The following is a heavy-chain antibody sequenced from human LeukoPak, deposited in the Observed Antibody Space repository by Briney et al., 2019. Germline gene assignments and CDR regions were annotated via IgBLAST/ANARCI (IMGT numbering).Heavy chain of an antibody. D-gene: IGHD1-26*01. CDR1: GGSISSYY. Sequence: KPSETLSLTCTVSGGSISSYYWSWIRQPAGKGLEWIGRIYTSGSTNYNPSLKSRVTISVDTSKNQFSLKLSSVTAADTAVYYCARDFGIVGAYGIDYWGQGTLVTVSS. J-gene: IGHJ4*02. CDR2: IYTSGST. CDR3: ARDFGIVGAYGIDY. V-gene: IGHV4-4*07.